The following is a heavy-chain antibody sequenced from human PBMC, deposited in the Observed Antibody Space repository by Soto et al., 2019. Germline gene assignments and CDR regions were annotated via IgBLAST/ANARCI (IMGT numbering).Heavy chain of an antibody. V-gene: IGHV1-69*13. CDR3: ARDSLGSSSPYYYYGMDV. CDR1: GGTFSSYA. J-gene: IGHJ6*02. Sequence: ASVKVSCKASGGTFSSYAISWVRQAPGQGLEWMGGIIPIFGTANYAQKFQGRVTITADESTSTAYMELSSLRSEDTAVYYCARDSLGSSSPYYYYGMDVWGQGTTVTVSS. CDR2: IIPIFGTA. D-gene: IGHD6-6*01.